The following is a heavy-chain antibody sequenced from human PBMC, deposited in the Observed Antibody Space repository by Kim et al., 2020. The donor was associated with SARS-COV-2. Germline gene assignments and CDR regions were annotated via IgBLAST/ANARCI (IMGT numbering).Heavy chain of an antibody. D-gene: IGHD5-12*01. Sequence: NPSLKSRVTISVDTSKNQFSLKVSSVTAADTAVYYCARLAYSGYDSVLGYWGQGTLVTVSS. CDR3: ARLAYSGYDSVLGY. V-gene: IGHV4-34*01. J-gene: IGHJ4*02.